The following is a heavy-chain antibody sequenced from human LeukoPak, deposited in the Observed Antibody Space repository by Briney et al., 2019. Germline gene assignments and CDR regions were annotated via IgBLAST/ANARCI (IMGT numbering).Heavy chain of an antibody. CDR2: ISSSSSTI. J-gene: IGHJ4*02. V-gene: IGHV3-48*01. D-gene: IGHD5-24*01. Sequence: GGSLRLSCAASGLTFSSYEMNWVRQAPGKGLEWVSYISSSSSTIYYADSVKGRFTISRDNAKNSLYLQMNSLRAEDTAVYYCAREGGGYNNRGFDYWGQGTLVTVSS. CDR1: GLTFSSYE. CDR3: AREGGGYNNRGFDY.